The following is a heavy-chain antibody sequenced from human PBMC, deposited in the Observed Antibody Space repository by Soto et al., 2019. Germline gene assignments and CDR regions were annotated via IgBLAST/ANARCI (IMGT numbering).Heavy chain of an antibody. CDR3: AKCSSASCFKEGFDY. Sequence: PGGSLRLSCAASGFTFSSYAMSWVRQAPGKGLEWVSGISGGGRTTYYADSVKGRFTISRDNSKNTLFLQMNSLRAGDTAVYYCAKCSSASCFKEGFDYWGQGTLVTVSS. D-gene: IGHD2-2*01. CDR2: ISGGGRTT. J-gene: IGHJ4*02. V-gene: IGHV3-23*01. CDR1: GFTFSSYA.